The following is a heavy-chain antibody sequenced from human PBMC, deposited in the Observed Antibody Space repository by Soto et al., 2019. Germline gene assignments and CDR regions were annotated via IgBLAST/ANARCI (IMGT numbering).Heavy chain of an antibody. J-gene: IGHJ3*01. Sequence: QLVESGGGLVQPGGSLRLSCAASGFTFSLYPVNWVRQAPGKGLEWLSYISPSNSTIYYADSVKGRFTISRDNAKNSLDLQMNGLRDDDTAVYYCARVGRWFCSSTRCYTDGFDLWGQGTVVTVST. CDR2: ISPSNSTI. CDR1: GFTFSLYP. CDR3: ARVGRWFCSSTRCYTDGFDL. D-gene: IGHD2-2*01. V-gene: IGHV3-48*02.